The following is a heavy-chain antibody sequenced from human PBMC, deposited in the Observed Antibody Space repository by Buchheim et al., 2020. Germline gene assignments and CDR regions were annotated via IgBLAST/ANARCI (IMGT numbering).Heavy chain of an antibody. J-gene: IGHJ4*02. CDR3: AKDPSYSGSYPDY. CDR1: GFTFSSYG. CDR2: ISYDGSNK. D-gene: IGHD1-26*01. V-gene: IGHV3-30*18. Sequence: QVQLVESGGGVVQPGRSLRLSCAASGFTFSSYGMHWVRQAPGKGLEWVAVISYDGSNKYYADSVKGRFTISRDNPKNTLYLQMNSLRAEDTAVYYCAKDPSYSGSYPDYWGQGTL.